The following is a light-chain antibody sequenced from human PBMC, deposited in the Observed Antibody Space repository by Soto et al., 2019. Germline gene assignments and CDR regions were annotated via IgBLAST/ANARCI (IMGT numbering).Light chain of an antibody. V-gene: IGKV3-20*01. CDR1: QSVSSTY. J-gene: IGKJ2*01. CDR3: QQYGRSPNT. Sequence: EVVLTQSPGTLSLSPGERATPSCRASQSVSSTYLAWYQQKPGQSPRLLIYSTSSRATGIPDRFSGSGSGTDFTLTISRLEPEDFAVYYCQQYGRSPNTFGQGTKLEI. CDR2: STS.